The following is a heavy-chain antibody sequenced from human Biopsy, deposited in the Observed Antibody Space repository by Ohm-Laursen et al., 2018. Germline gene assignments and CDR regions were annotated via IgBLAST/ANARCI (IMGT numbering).Heavy chain of an antibody. V-gene: IGHV1-69*13. D-gene: IGHD2/OR15-2a*01. Sequence: SVKVSCKASGVTFDTYAFGWVRQAPEQGLEWMGGRIPYFNTIYYARNFQDRAVITADRSARTTDMQLSGLRPDDTAVYYCVGGQRGPPIGVTVPGDAFDLWGPGTMVTVSP. CDR2: RIPYFNTI. CDR1: GVTFDTYA. CDR3: VGGQRGPPIGVTVPGDAFDL. J-gene: IGHJ3*01.